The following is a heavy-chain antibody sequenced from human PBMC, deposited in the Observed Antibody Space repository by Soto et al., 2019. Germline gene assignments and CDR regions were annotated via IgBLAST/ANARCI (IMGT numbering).Heavy chain of an antibody. D-gene: IGHD1-7*01. J-gene: IGHJ4*02. CDR2: IYYSGST. V-gene: IGHV4-31*03. CDR1: GGSISSGGYY. CDR3: ARDLSGTTYYFDY. Sequence: SETLSLTCTVSGGSISSGGYYWSWIRQHPGKGLEWIGYIYYSGSTYYNPSLKSRVTISVDTSKNQFSLKLSSVTAADTAVYYCARDLSGTTYYFDYWGQGTLVTVSS.